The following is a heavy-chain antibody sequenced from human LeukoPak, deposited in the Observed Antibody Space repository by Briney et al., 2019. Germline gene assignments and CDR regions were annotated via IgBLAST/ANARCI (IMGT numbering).Heavy chain of an antibody. V-gene: IGHV4-39*07. CDR2: INYSGST. D-gene: IGHD2-2*01. Sequence: SETLSLTCTVSGGSISSSNYYWGWIRQPQGKGLEWSGSINYSGSTYYNPSLKSRVTISVDTSKNQFSLQLSSVTAADTAVYYCARHQRLGDIVVVPAAKYAFDIWGQGTMVTVSS. J-gene: IGHJ3*02. CDR3: ARHQRLGDIVVVPAAKYAFDI. CDR1: GGSISSSNYY.